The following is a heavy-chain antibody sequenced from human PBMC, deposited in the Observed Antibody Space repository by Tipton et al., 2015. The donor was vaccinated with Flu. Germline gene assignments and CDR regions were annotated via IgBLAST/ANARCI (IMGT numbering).Heavy chain of an antibody. CDR2: IIPALATP. J-gene: IGHJ1*01. CDR1: GGIFSNYE. V-gene: IGHV1-69*01. D-gene: IGHD1-26*01. Sequence: QLVQSGAEVKKPGSSVKVSCKDSGGIFSNYELSWVRQVPGQGLEWMGGIIPALATPTYAQRFQGRVTITADESTTTAYMELTSLRSEDTAVYYCARWSLYFQDWGQGTLVTVSS. CDR3: ARWSLYFQD.